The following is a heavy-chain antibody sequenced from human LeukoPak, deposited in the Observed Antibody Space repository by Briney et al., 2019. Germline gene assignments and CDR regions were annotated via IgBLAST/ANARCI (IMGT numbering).Heavy chain of an antibody. CDR2: ISYDGSNK. CDR3: AKDGYYGDPYYYYGMDV. Sequence: GGSLRLSCAASGFTFSSYGMHWVRQAPGEGLEWVAVISYDGSNKYYADSVKGRFTISRDNSKNTLYLQMNSLRAEDTAVYYCAKDGYYGDPYYYYGMDVWGQGTTVTVSS. V-gene: IGHV3-30*18. J-gene: IGHJ6*02. D-gene: IGHD4-17*01. CDR1: GFTFSSYG.